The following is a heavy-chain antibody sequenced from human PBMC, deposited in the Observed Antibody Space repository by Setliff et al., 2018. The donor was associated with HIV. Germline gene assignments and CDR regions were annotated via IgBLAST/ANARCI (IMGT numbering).Heavy chain of an antibody. V-gene: IGHV4-59*02. Sequence: PSETLSLTCTVSDGSVYGHYWNWIRQPPGKGLEWIGYFYFSGNTNYNPSLKSRATISVDPSKNQFSLKLSSVTAADTAVYYCARGSGWYYYYMDVWGKGTTVTVSS. J-gene: IGHJ6*03. CDR2: FYFSGNT. CDR3: ARGSGWYYYYMDV. CDR1: DGSVYGHY. D-gene: IGHD6-19*01.